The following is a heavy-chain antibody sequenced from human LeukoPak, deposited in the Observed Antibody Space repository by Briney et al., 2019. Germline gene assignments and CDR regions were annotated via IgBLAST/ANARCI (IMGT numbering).Heavy chain of an antibody. D-gene: IGHD6-13*01. CDR2: IYSGGST. V-gene: IGHV3-66*01. J-gene: IGHJ3*02. CDR1: GFTVSSNY. CDR3: ARAPVSSSWYTPPGAFDI. Sequence: GGSLRLSCAASGFTVSSNYMSWVRQAPGKGLEGVSVIYSGGSTYYADSVKGRFTISRDNSKNTLYLQMNSLRAEDTAVYYCARAPVSSSWYTPPGAFDIWGQGTMVTVSS.